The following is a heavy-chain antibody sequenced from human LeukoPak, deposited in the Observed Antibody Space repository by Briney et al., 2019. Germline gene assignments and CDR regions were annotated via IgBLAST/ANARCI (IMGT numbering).Heavy chain of an antibody. V-gene: IGHV3-11*03. D-gene: IGHD3-16*01. CDR1: GFTFTDSY. Sequence: GGSLRLSCAASGFTFTDSYMTWVRQAPGKGLEWLSYISGSGDDTNYADSVRGRFTISRDNAKNSLYLQMNSLRAEDTALYHCARKGVGGELGGFDYWGQGTLVTVSS. J-gene: IGHJ4*02. CDR3: ARKGVGGELGGFDY. CDR2: ISGSGDDT.